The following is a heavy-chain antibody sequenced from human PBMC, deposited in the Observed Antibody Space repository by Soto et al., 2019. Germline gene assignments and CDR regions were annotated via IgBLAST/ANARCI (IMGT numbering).Heavy chain of an antibody. CDR3: ARFSSLGVVVVPAAMPWSNFWFDP. CDR1: GGSISSGGYY. D-gene: IGHD2-2*01. V-gene: IGHV4-31*03. CDR2: IYYSGGT. Sequence: SETLSLTCTVSGGSISSGGYYWSWIRQHPGKGLEWIGYIYYSGGTYYNPSLKSRVTISVDTSKNQFSLKLSSVTAADTAVYYCARFSSLGVVVVPAAMPWSNFWFDPWGQGTLVTVSS. J-gene: IGHJ5*02.